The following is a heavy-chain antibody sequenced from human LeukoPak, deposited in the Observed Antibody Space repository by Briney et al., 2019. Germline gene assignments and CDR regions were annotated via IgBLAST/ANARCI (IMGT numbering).Heavy chain of an antibody. J-gene: IGHJ3*02. Sequence: PGGSLRLSCAASGFTFSSYAMSWVRQAPGKGLEWVSAISGSGGSTYYADSVKGRLTISRDNSKNTLYLQMNSLRAEDTAVHYCAKEDRNYYGSGSYYNVGAFDIWGQGTMVTVSS. D-gene: IGHD3-10*01. CDR1: GFTFSSYA. CDR2: ISGSGGST. V-gene: IGHV3-23*01. CDR3: AKEDRNYYGSGSYYNVGAFDI.